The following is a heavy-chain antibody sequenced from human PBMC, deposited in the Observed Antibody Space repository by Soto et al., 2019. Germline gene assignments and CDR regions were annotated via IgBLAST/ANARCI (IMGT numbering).Heavy chain of an antibody. D-gene: IGHD3-22*01. CDR3: AREDSSGPHFDY. CDR1: GGSISSGGYS. CDR2: IYHSGST. J-gene: IGHJ4*02. V-gene: IGHV4-30-2*01. Sequence: PSETLSLTCAVSGGSISSGGYSWSWIRQPPGKGLEWIGYIYHSGSTYYNPSLKSRVTISVDRSKNQFSLKLSSVTAADTAVYFCAREDSSGPHFDYWGQGTLVTVSS.